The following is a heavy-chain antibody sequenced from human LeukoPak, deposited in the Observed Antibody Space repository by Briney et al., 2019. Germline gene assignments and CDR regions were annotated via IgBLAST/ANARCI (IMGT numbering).Heavy chain of an antibody. Sequence: PAETLSLTCTVSGGSISRYYWSWIRQPAGKGLEWIGRYYTSGSTNSNPSLKSRVTISVDKSKNQFSLKLSSVTAADTAVYYCARTASYYYDSSGYYSLDYWGQGTLVTVTS. CDR1: GGSISRYY. V-gene: IGHV4-4*07. CDR2: YYTSGST. J-gene: IGHJ4*02. CDR3: ARTASYYYDSSGYYSLDY. D-gene: IGHD3-22*01.